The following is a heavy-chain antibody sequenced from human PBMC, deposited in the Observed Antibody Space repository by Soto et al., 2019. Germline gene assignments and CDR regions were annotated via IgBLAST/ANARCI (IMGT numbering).Heavy chain of an antibody. Sequence: GGSLRLSCAASGFTFSSYAMHWVRQAPGKGLAWVGFISYDGSNKYYAHSVKGRFTISRDHSNNTLYLQMNSLRAEDTAVYYCARDGTGIAPAGQTYHFQYGMDXWGQGTTVTAS. CDR2: ISYDGSNK. D-gene: IGHD6-13*01. V-gene: IGHV3-30-3*01. J-gene: IGHJ6*02. CDR1: GFTFSSYA. CDR3: ARDGTGIAPAGQTYHFQYGMDX.